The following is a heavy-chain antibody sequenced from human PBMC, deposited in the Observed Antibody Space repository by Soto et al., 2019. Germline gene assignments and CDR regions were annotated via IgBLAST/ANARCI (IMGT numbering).Heavy chain of an antibody. Sequence: TVGSLRLSCAASGFTFSSYSMNWVRQAPGKGLEWVPSISSSSSYIYYADSVKGRFTISRDNAKNSLYLQMNSLRAEDTAVYYCARDGGVVIPYNWFDPWGQGTLVTVSS. CDR2: ISSSSSYI. CDR1: GFTFSSYS. CDR3: ARDGGVVIPYNWFDP. D-gene: IGHD3-3*01. V-gene: IGHV3-21*01. J-gene: IGHJ5*02.